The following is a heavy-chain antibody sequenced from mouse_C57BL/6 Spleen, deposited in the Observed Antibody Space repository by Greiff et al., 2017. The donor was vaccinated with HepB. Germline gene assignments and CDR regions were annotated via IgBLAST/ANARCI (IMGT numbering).Heavy chain of an antibody. J-gene: IGHJ4*01. Sequence: VQLQQSGAELVKPGASVKISCKASGYAFSSYWMNWVKQRPGKGLEWIGQIYPGDGDTNYNGKFKGKATLTADKSSSTAYMQLSSLTSEDSAVYFFARRGYYGSSYAMDYWGQGTSVTVSS. CDR2: IYPGDGDT. V-gene: IGHV1-80*01. CDR3: ARRGYYGSSYAMDY. D-gene: IGHD1-1*01. CDR1: GYAFSSYW.